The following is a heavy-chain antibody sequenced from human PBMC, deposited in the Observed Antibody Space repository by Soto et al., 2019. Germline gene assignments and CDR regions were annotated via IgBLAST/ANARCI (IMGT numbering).Heavy chain of an antibody. CDR1: GLTFTDYW. V-gene: IGHV3-7*03. CDR2: IKQDESEK. D-gene: IGHD1-26*01. J-gene: IGHJ4*02. Sequence: LRLSCVTYGLTFTDYWMSWVRQAPGKGLEWVANIKQDESEKNYLDSVKGRFTISRDNAKNSLYLQMNSLRAEDTAVYYCASDRFRGTYYLRGVTYFFEEWGQGAPVTVSS. CDR3: ASDRFRGTYYLRGVTYFFEE.